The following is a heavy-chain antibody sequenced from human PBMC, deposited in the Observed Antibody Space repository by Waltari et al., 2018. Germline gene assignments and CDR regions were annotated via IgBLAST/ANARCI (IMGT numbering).Heavy chain of an antibody. CDR1: GYTFTGYY. D-gene: IGHD2-15*01. J-gene: IGHJ4*02. V-gene: IGHV1-2*02. CDR3: ALLGYCSGGSCYSFDY. Sequence: QVQLVQSGAEVKKPGASVKVSCKASGYTFTGYYMHWVRQAPGQGVEWMGWINTNIGGTNYAQKCKGRVTMTRDTSISTAEMELSRLRSDDTAVYYCALLGYCSGGSCYSFDYWGQGTLVTVSS. CDR2: INTNIGGT.